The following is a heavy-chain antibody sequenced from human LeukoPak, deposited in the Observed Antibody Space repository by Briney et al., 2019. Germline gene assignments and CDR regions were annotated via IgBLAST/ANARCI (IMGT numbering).Heavy chain of an antibody. CDR2: TNRDGSST. CDR3: ARDSVEWYIFDY. D-gene: IGHD3-3*01. J-gene: IGHJ4*02. CDR1: GFTFSSYW. Sequence: PGGSLRLSCVASGFTFSSYWMHWVRQAPGKGPVWVARTNRDGSSTAYADSVKGRFTISKDNAKNTLYLLMNSLRAEDTAVYYCARDSVEWYIFDYWGQGTLVTVSS. V-gene: IGHV3-74*01.